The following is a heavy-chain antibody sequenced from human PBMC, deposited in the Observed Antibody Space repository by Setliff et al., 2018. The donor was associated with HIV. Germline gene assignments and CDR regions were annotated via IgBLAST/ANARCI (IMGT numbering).Heavy chain of an antibody. J-gene: IGHJ5*02. D-gene: IGHD3-22*01. CDR2: LYYNGRT. CDR1: GDSVNSGSYF. Sequence: SETLSLTCTASGDSVNSGSYFWAWIRQPPGKGLEYIGTLYYNGRTQYNASLKSRVTISVDTSKNQFSLKLNSVTAADTAVYYCGRHHDSDRSGDPDWFDPWGQGVLVTVSS. CDR3: GRHHDSDRSGDPDWFDP. V-gene: IGHV4-39*01.